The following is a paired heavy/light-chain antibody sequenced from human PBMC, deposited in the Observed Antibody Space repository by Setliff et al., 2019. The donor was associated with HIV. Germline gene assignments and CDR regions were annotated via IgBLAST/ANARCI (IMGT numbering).Heavy chain of an antibody. J-gene: IGHJ3*02. D-gene: IGHD3-10*01. CDR1: GFTFDDYA. CDR3: AKDKAYGSGTSGAFDI. Sequence: EVQLVESGGGLVQPGRSLRLSCTASGFTFDDYAMHWVRQAPGKGLEWVSGISWNSGSTGYADSVKGRFTISRDNAKNSLYLQMNSLRAEDTALYYCAKDKAYGSGTSGAFDIWGQGTVVTVSS. V-gene: IGHV3-9*01. CDR2: ISWNSGST.
Light chain of an antibody. Sequence: DIVMTQSPDSLAVSLGERATINCKSSQSVLYSSNNKNYLAWYQQKPGQPPKLLIYWASTRESGVPDRFSGSGSGTDFTLTISSLQAEDVAVYYCQQYYNTPRTFGQGTKVEIK. CDR1: QSVLYSSNNKNY. V-gene: IGKV4-1*01. J-gene: IGKJ1*01. CDR2: WAS. CDR3: QQYYNTPRT.